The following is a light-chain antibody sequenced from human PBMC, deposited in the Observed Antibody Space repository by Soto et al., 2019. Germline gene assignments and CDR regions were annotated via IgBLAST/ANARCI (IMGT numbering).Light chain of an antibody. CDR3: QKRGNWPQ. CDR2: DAS. V-gene: IGKV3-11*01. J-gene: IGKJ5*01. CDR1: QSISNY. Sequence: EIVLTHSPATLSLSPRETATLSFSASQSISNYLAWYQNKPGQAPRLLIFDASNRATGIPARFSGSGSGTDFTLTFSGLEPEDFAIYYCQKRGNWPQFGQGTRLEIK.